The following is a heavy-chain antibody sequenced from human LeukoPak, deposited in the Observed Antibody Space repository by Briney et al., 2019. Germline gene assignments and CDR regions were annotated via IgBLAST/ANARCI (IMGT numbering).Heavy chain of an antibody. CDR2: INPNSGGT. CDR3: ATDIRYSYGYV. D-gene: IGHD5-18*01. V-gene: IGHV1-2*02. CDR1: GYTFTGYY. Sequence: ASVKVSCKASGYTFTGYYMHWVRQAPGQGLEWMGWINPNSGGTNYAQKFQGRVTMTEDTSTDTAYMELSSLRSEDTAVYYCATDIRYSYGYVWGQGTLVTVSS. J-gene: IGHJ4*02.